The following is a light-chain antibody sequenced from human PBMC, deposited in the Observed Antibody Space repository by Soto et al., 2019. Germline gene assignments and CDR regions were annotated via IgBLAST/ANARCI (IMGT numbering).Light chain of an antibody. CDR2: EVS. V-gene: IGLV2-14*01. J-gene: IGLJ1*01. Sequence: QSVLTQPASVSGSPGQSITISCAGTSSDIGGYNYVSWYQQHPGKAPKVMIYEVSNRPSGVSNRFSGSKSGNTASLTISGLQAEDEADYYCCSYAGSYPYVFGTGTKVTVL. CDR3: CSYAGSYPYV. CDR1: SSDIGGYNY.